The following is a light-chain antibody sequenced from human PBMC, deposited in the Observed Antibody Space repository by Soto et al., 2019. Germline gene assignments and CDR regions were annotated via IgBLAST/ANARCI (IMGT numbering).Light chain of an antibody. Sequence: QSASVSGSPGQSITISCTGTSSDVGGYNYVSWYQQHPGKAPKLMIYEVSNRPSGLSNRFSGSKSGNTASLTISGLQAEDEADYYCSSYTINTHVVFGGGTKLTVL. CDR2: EVS. CDR3: SSYTINTHVV. CDR1: SSDVGGYNY. J-gene: IGLJ2*01. V-gene: IGLV2-14*01.